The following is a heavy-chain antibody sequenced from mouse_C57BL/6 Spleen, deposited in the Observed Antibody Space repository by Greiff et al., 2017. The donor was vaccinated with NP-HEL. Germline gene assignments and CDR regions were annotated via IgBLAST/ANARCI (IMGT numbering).Heavy chain of an antibody. J-gene: IGHJ4*01. V-gene: IGHV1-74*01. D-gene: IGHD2-4*01. CDR3: AIAPSYDYDGD. CDR2: IHPSDSDT. Sequence: QVQLQQPGAELVKPGASVKVSCKASGYTFTSYWMHWVKQRPGQGLEWIGRIHPSDSDTNYNQKFKGKATLTVDKSSSTAHMQLSSLTSEDSAVYYCAIAPSYDYDGDWGQGTSVTVSS. CDR1: GYTFTSYW.